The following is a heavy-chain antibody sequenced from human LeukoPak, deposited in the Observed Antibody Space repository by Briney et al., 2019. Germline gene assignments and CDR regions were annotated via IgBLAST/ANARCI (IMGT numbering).Heavy chain of an antibody. Sequence: SETLSLTCGFYGGSFSGYYLSWIRQPPGKGLEWIGEIDHSGSTNYNLSLKSRVTISIDTSKNQFSLKLTSVTAADTAVYYCATSGWSGGGGSDPWGQGALVAVSS. J-gene: IGHJ5*02. D-gene: IGHD3-3*01. V-gene: IGHV4-34*01. CDR2: IDHSGST. CDR3: ATSGWSGGGGSDP. CDR1: GGSFSGYY.